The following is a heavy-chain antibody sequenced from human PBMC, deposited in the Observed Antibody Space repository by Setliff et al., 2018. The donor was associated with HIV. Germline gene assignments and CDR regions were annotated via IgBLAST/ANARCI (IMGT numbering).Heavy chain of an antibody. CDR3: ARGVHSGGSGWYNWYFDL. J-gene: IGHJ2*01. CDR1: GGTFSRHA. CDR2: IIPTFDTA. Sequence: VASVKVSCKASGGTFSRHAFSWVRQAPGQGLEWMGGIIPTFDTANYAQKFRGRVTITADKSTNTVYMELNSLRSEDTAMYYCARGVHSGGSGWYNWYFDLWGRGTLVTVSS. D-gene: IGHD6-19*01. V-gene: IGHV1-69*06.